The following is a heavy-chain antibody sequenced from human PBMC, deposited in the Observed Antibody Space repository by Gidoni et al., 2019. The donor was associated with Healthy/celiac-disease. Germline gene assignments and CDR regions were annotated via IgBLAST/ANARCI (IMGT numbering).Heavy chain of an antibody. Sequence: QVQLQQLGAGLLKPSETLSLTCAVYGGSFSGYYWSWIRQPPGKGLEWIGEINHSGSTNYNPSLKSRVTISVDTSKNQFSLKLSSVTAADTAVYYCARGGTGRNRIYSSGWYRGSDAFDIWGQGTMVTVSS. J-gene: IGHJ3*02. D-gene: IGHD6-19*01. CDR2: INHSGST. CDR1: GGSFSGYY. CDR3: ARGGTGRNRIYSSGWYRGSDAFDI. V-gene: IGHV4-34*01.